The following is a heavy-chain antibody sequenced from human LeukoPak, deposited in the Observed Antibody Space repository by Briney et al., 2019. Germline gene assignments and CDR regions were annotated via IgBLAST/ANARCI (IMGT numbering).Heavy chain of an antibody. V-gene: IGHV4-59*08. CDR3: ARHRDYGTGWYGFDY. D-gene: IGHD6-19*01. J-gene: IGHJ4*02. CDR1: GGSINSYY. Sequence: KSSETLSLTCTVSGGSINSYYWSWIRQPPGKGLEWIAYIYYSGSSNYNPSLKSRVTISVDTSKNQFSLRLSSVTAADTAVYYCARHRDYGTGWYGFDYWGQESLVTVSS. CDR2: IYYSGSS.